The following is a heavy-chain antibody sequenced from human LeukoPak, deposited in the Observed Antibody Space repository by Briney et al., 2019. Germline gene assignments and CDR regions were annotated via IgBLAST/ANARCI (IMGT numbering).Heavy chain of an antibody. Sequence: NSSETLSLTCTVSNGSISNYHWSWVRQPPGKGLEWIGYILTSGTTNYNPSLKSRLTIAVDTSKNQFTLKLSSATAADTAVYYCARLRVSGSYLYYFDYWGQGTLVSVSS. J-gene: IGHJ4*02. CDR3: ARLRVSGSYLYYFDY. V-gene: IGHV4-4*09. CDR2: ILTSGTT. CDR1: NGSISNYH. D-gene: IGHD1-26*01.